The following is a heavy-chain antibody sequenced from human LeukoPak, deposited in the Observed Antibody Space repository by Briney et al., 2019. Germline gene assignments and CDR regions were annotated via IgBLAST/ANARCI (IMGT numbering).Heavy chain of an antibody. CDR3: ARPTWRFGELVNAFDI. CDR1: GGSITSSSSY. J-gene: IGHJ3*02. Sequence: SQTLSLTCPVSGGSITSSSSYWGWIRQPPGKGLEWIGTIYYSGTTYYNPSPKSRVTISVDKSKNQFSLKLSSVTAADTAVYYCARPTWRFGELVNAFDIWGQGTMVTVSS. V-gene: IGHV4-39*07. D-gene: IGHD3-10*01. CDR2: IYYSGTT.